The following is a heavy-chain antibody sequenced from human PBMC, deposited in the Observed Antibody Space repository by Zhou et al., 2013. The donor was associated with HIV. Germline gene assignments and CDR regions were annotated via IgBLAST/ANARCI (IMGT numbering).Heavy chain of an antibody. V-gene: IGHV4-59*11. CDR3: ARQYCSSTTCYNYYMDV. J-gene: IGHJ6*03. Sequence: QVQLQESGPGLVKPSEALSLTCTVSGDSISRHYWTWIRQSPGKGLEWIGYIHYSGGTTYNPSLKSRVTISVGTSKNQFSLKLSSVTTADTAVYFCARQYCSSTTCYNYYMDVWGKGPRSPSP. CDR2: IHYSGGT. CDR1: GDSISRHY. D-gene: IGHD2-2*01.